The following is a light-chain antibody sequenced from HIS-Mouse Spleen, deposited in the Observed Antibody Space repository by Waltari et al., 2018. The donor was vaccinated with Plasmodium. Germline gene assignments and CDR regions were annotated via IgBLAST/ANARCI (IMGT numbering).Light chain of an antibody. CDR1: QDINNY. J-gene: IGKJ2*01. CDR2: DAS. V-gene: IGKV1-33*01. CDR3: QQYDNLPYT. Sequence: DIQMTQSPSSLSASVGDRVTITYQASQDINNYLNWYQQKPGKAPKLLIYDASNLETGVPSRLSGSGSGTDFTFTISSLQPEDIATYYCQQYDNLPYTFGQGTKLEIK.